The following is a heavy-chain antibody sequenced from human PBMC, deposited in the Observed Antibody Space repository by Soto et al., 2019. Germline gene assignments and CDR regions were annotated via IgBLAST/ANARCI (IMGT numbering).Heavy chain of an antibody. CDR3: AKDYPDCSSTSCYGGVYDY. D-gene: IGHD2-2*01. V-gene: IGHV3-23*01. J-gene: IGHJ4*01. Sequence: GGSLRFSCAASGFTFSSYAMSWVRQAPGKGLEWVSAISGSGGSTYYADSVKGRFTISRDNSKNTLYLQMNSLRAEDTAVYYCAKDYPDCSSTSCYGGVYDYWGQGTLVTVSS. CDR2: ISGSGGST. CDR1: GFTFSSYA.